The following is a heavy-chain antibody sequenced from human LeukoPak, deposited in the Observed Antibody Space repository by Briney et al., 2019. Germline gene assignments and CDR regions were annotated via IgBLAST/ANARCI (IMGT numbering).Heavy chain of an antibody. D-gene: IGHD5-12*01. CDR1: GDSVSSNSAA. J-gene: IGHJ6*03. CDR2: TYYRSKWYN. V-gene: IGHV6-1*01. CDR3: ARTTEGYAGGPGYSYYYYMDV. Sequence: SQTLSLTCAISGDSVSSNSAAWNWIRQSPSRGLEWLGRTYYRSKWYNDYAVSVKSRITINPDTSKNQVSLKLRSVTAADTAVYYCARTTEGYAGGPGYSYYYYMDVWGKGTTVTISS.